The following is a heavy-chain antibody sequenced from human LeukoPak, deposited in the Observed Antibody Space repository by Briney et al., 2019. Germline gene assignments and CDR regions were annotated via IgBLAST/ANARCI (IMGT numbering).Heavy chain of an antibody. CDR1: GFTFGSYG. Sequence: GGSLRLSCAASGFTFGSYGMHWVRQAPGKGLEWVAFIRYDGSNKYYADSVKGRFTISRDNSKNTLYLQMNSLRAEDTAVYYCAKDLSSSSPHWGQGTLVTVSS. CDR2: IRYDGSNK. CDR3: AKDLSSSSPH. J-gene: IGHJ4*02. D-gene: IGHD6-13*01. V-gene: IGHV3-30*02.